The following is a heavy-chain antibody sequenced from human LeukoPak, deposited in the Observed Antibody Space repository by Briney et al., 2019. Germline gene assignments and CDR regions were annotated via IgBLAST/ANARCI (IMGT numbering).Heavy chain of an antibody. D-gene: IGHD6-13*01. V-gene: IGHV4-59*12. CDR2: IYYSGST. J-gene: IGHJ3*02. CDR3: ARDLVSSSWLDAFDI. Sequence: PSETLSLTCTVSGGSISSYYWSWIRQPPGKGLEWIGYIYYSGSTNYNPSLKSRVTMSVDTSKNQFSLKLSSVTAADTAVYYCARDLVSSSWLDAFDIWGQGTMVTVSS. CDR1: GGSISSYY.